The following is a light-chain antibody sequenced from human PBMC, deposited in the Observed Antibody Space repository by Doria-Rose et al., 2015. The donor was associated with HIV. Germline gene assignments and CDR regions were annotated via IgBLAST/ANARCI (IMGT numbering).Light chain of an antibody. CDR2: DGS. V-gene: IGKV3-15*01. J-gene: IGKJ2*01. CDR1: QSFSSTY. CDR3: QQYRQWHPYT. Sequence: TQSPGTLSLSPGERATLSCRASQSFSSTYLAWYQQKPGQAPSLLIYDGSIRATGIPPRFTGGGSGTEFTLTISSLQSEDFAVYCCQQYRQWHPYTFGHWTKLQVK.